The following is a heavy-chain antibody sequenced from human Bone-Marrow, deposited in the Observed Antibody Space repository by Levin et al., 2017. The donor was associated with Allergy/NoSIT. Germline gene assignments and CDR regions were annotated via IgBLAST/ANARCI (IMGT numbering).Heavy chain of an antibody. CDR1: GFSFSHYA. CDR3: AKEGSYGHRYFDS. CDR2: ASGSGGST. D-gene: IGHD3-16*01. V-gene: IGHV3-23*01. J-gene: IGHJ4*02. Sequence: LSLTCAVSGFSFSHYAMAWVRQAPGKGLEWVSTASGSGGSTNYADSVKGRFTISRDNSKNSLYLQMNSLRAEDTAVYYCAKEGSYGHRYFDSWGQGALVTVSS.